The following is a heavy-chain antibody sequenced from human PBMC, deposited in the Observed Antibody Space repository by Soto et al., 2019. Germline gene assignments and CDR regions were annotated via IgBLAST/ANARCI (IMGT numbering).Heavy chain of an antibody. V-gene: IGHV1-18*01. D-gene: IGHD6-13*01. CDR2: ISAYNGNT. J-gene: IGHJ4*02. CDR1: GYTFTSYG. Sequence: VASVKVSCKASGYTFTSYGISWVRQAPGQGLEWMGWISAYNGNTNYAQKLQGRVTMTTDTSTSTAYMELRSLRSDDTAVYYCARVPYGYSSSWYDYWGQGTLVTVSS. CDR3: ARVPYGYSSSWYDY.